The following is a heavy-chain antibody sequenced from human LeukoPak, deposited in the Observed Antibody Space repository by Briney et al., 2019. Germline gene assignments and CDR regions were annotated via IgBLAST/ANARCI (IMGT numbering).Heavy chain of an antibody. D-gene: IGHD2-2*01. J-gene: IGHJ5*01. Sequence: GGSLRLSCAASGFTFSSYAMSWVRQAPGKGLEWVSAISGSGGSTYYADSVKGRFTISRDNSKNMVYLQMNSLTVDDTATYYCARGPMVSAGFFDSWGQGTLVTVSA. CDR3: ARGPMVSAGFFDS. CDR2: ISGSGGST. V-gene: IGHV3-23*01. CDR1: GFTFSSYA.